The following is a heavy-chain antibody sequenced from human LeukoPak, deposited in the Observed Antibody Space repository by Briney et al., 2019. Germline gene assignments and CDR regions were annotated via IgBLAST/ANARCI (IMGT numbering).Heavy chain of an antibody. CDR1: GGSISSYY. D-gene: IGHD3-22*01. Sequence: KPSETLSLTCTVSGGSISSYYWSWIRQPPGKGLEWIGYIYYSGSTNYNPSLKSRVTISVDTSKNQFSLKLSSVTAADTAVYYCAIHYYDSSGYYLDAFDIWGQGTMVTVSS. J-gene: IGHJ3*02. CDR2: IYYSGST. CDR3: AIHYYDSSGYYLDAFDI. V-gene: IGHV4-59*01.